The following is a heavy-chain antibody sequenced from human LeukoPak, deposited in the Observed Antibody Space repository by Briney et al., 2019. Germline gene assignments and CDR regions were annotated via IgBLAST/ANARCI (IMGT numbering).Heavy chain of an antibody. J-gene: IGHJ3*01. V-gene: IGHV1-8*03. Sequence: GASVKVSCKTSGYSFTNYDINWVRQATGQGLEWMGWMNPNSGNTGYAQKFQGRVTITRNTSITTAYMELSSLRSEDTAVYYWARDIAVADNAVWGQGTMVTVSS. CDR1: GYSFTNYD. CDR2: MNPNSGNT. CDR3: ARDIAVADNAV. D-gene: IGHD6-19*01.